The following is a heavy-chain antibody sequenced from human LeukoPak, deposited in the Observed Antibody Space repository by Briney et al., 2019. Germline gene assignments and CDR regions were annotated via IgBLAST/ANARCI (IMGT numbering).Heavy chain of an antibody. J-gene: IGHJ1*01. CDR1: GFTFSNAW. CDR2: IKSKTDGGTT. Sequence: GGSLRLSCAASGFTFSNAWMSWVRQAPGKGLEWVGRIKSKTDGGTTDYAAPVKGRFTISRDDSKNTLYLQMNSLKTEDTAVYHCTTGSSGYYHRGYFQHWGQGTLVTVSS. D-gene: IGHD3-22*01. V-gene: IGHV3-15*01. CDR3: TTGSSGYYHRGYFQH.